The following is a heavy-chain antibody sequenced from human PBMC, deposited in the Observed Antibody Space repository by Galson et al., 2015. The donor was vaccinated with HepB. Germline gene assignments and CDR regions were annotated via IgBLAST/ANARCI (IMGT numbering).Heavy chain of an antibody. J-gene: IGHJ3*02. CDR3: ARGAYYYDSSGYGLHDAFDI. CDR2: TYYRSKWYN. CDR1: GDSVPSNSAA. V-gene: IGHV6-1*01. D-gene: IGHD3-22*01. Sequence: CAISGDSVPSNSAAWNWIRQSPSRGLEWLGRTYYRSKWYNDYAVSVKSRITINPDTSKNQFSLQLNSVTPEDTAVYYCARGAYYYDSSGYGLHDAFDIWGQGTMVTVSS.